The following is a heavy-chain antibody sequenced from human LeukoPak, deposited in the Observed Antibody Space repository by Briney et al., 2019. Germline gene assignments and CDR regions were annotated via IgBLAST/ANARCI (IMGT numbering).Heavy chain of an antibody. Sequence: KPSETLSLTCAVSGGSISSYYWSWVRRAPGKGLEWVGYIYYSGSTNYNPSLKSRGTISIEKSKNQFSLKLSSVTAADTAVYYCARVDTAMVTSAFDIWGQGTMVTVSS. CDR3: ARVDTAMVTSAFDI. J-gene: IGHJ3*02. CDR1: GGSISSYY. V-gene: IGHV4-59*01. CDR2: IYYSGST. D-gene: IGHD5-18*01.